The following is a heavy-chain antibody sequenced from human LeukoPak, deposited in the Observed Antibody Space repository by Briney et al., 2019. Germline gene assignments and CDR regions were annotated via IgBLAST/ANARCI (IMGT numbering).Heavy chain of an antibody. V-gene: IGHV3-33*06. CDR1: VVTFSSYG. CDR3: AKNYASGRGVPYAMDV. D-gene: IGHD3-10*01. J-gene: IGHJ6*02. Sequence: GRSLRLSCAASVVTFSSYGMHWVRQAPGKGLEWVAVIWYDGSNKYYADSVKGRFTISRDNSKNTLFLQMNSLRADDTAVYYCAKNYASGRGVPYAMDVWGQGTTVTVAS. CDR2: IWYDGSNK.